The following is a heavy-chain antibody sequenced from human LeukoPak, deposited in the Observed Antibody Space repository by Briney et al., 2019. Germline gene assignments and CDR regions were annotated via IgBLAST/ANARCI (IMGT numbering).Heavy chain of an antibody. V-gene: IGHV3-30*18. Sequence: GGSLRLSCAASGFTFSSYGMHWVRQAPGKGLEWVAVISYDGSKKYYADSVKGRFTISRDNSKNTLYLQMNSLRAEDTAVYYCAKDGSGVATTFYYYYYGMDVWGQGTTVTVSS. CDR3: AKDGSGVATTFYYYYYGMDV. J-gene: IGHJ6*02. CDR1: GFTFSSYG. D-gene: IGHD5-12*01. CDR2: ISYDGSKK.